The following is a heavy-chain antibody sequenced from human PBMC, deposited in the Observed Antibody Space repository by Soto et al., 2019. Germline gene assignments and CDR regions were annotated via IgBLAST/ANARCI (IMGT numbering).Heavy chain of an antibody. CDR2: IYAGSST. J-gene: IGHJ2*01. D-gene: IGHD3-10*01. Sequence: EVQLVESGGGLVQPGGSLRLSCAASGFTVSSNYMSWVRQAPGKGLEWVSVIYAGSSTYYADSVKGRFTISRHNSKNTQYLQMNSLRPEDTAVYYCARDTGGWYFDLWGRGTLVTVSS. CDR3: ARDTGGWYFDL. V-gene: IGHV3-53*04. CDR1: GFTVSSNY.